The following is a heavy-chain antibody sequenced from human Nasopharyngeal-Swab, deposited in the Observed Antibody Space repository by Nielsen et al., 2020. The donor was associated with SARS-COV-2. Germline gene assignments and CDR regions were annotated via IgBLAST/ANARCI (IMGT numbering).Heavy chain of an antibody. D-gene: IGHD6-19*01. CDR1: GFTFSSYG. CDR2: ISYDGSNK. CDR3: AKDSQAWLVKSSFWFDP. J-gene: IGHJ5*02. V-gene: IGHV3-30*18. Sequence: GGSLRLSCAASGFTFSSYGMHWVRQATGKGLAWVAVISYDGSNKYYSDSVKGRFTISRDNSKNTLYLQMNSLRAEDTAVYYCAKDSQAWLVKSSFWFDPWGQGTLVTVSS.